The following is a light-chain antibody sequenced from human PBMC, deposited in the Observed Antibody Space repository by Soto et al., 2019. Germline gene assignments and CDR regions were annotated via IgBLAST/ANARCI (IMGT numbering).Light chain of an antibody. J-gene: IGKJ1*01. CDR3: QQYSMAPLT. CDR2: GAS. V-gene: IGKV3-20*01. Sequence: EIVLTHSPGTLSLSPGETATLSCRASLTISDNYLAWYQQKAGQAPRLVIFGASSRATGIPDRFSASGSGTDFTLTISRLEPEDFAVYYCQQYSMAPLTFGQGTKVDIK. CDR1: LTISDNY.